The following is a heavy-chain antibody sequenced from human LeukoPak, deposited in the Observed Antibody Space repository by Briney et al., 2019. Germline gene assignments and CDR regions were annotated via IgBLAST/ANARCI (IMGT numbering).Heavy chain of an antibody. CDR1: GYTFSSYG. CDR2: ISAYNGNT. D-gene: IGHD3-22*01. V-gene: IGHV1-18*01. CDR3: ARDTAPYYYDSSNPYDY. Sequence: ASVKVSCKASGYTFSSYGISWVRQAPGQGLEWMGWISAYNGNTFHTQKVQGRVTMTTDTATSTPHMELRNLRADDTAVYFCARDTAPYYYDSSNPYDYWGQGTLVIVSS. J-gene: IGHJ4*02.